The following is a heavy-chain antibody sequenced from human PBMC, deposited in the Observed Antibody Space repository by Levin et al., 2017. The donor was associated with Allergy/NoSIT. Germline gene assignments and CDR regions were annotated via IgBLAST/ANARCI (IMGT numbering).Heavy chain of an antibody. CDR1: GDSVSRNSAS. CDR3: ARYPRRDSGWEDLDV. V-gene: IGHV6-1*01. Sequence: SETLSLTCAISGDSVSRNSASWNWIRQSPSRGLEWLGRTYYKSKWYNDYAVSVKSRITINPDTSKNQFSLQLNSVTPEDTAVYYCARYPRRDSGWEDLDVWGQGTTVTVSS. D-gene: IGHD1-26*01. CDR2: TYYKSKWYN. J-gene: IGHJ6*02.